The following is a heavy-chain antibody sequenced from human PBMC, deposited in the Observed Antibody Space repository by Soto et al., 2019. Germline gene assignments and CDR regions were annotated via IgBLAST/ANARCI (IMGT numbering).Heavy chain of an antibody. J-gene: IGHJ4*02. CDR2: IKQDGSEK. V-gene: IGHV3-7*01. Sequence: GGSLRLSCAASGFSFSSYWMSWVRQAPGKGLEWVANIKQDGSEKYYVDSVKGRFTISRGNAKNSLYLHMNRLRAEDTAMFYCARGDNWSDEASDYWGQGTLVTVSS. CDR1: GFSFSSYW. D-gene: IGHD1-1*01. CDR3: ARGDNWSDEASDY.